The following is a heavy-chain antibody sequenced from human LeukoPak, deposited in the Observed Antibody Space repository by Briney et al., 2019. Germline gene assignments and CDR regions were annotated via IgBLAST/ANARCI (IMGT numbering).Heavy chain of an antibody. CDR3: AKDYTEPPYYYYYYYMDV. Sequence: GGSLRLSCAASGFTFSSYAMSRVRQAPGKGLEWVSAIRGSGGSTYYADSVKGRFAISRDNSKNTLYLQMNSLRAEDTAVYYCAKDYTEPPYYYYYYYMDVWGKGTTVTVSS. CDR2: IRGSGGST. CDR1: GFTFSSYA. J-gene: IGHJ6*03. D-gene: IGHD1-14*01. V-gene: IGHV3-23*01.